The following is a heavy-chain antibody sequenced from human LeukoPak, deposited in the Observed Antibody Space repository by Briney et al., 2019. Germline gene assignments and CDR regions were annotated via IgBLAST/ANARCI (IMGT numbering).Heavy chain of an antibody. D-gene: IGHD3-3*01. J-gene: IGHJ4*02. CDR2: ISSDSDTV. CDR1: GFTFNYYS. CDR3: ARDKVRVGVGAFDY. Sequence: PGGSLRLSCAASGFTFNYYSMNWVRQAPGKGLEWVSCISSDSDTVFYADSVMGRFTISRDNGQNSLYLQMNSLRAEDTAVYFCARDKVRVGVGAFDYWGRGTLVTVSS. V-gene: IGHV3-48*01.